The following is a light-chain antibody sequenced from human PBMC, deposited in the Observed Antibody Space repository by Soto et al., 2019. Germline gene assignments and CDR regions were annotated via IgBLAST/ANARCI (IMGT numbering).Light chain of an antibody. V-gene: IGKV3-20*01. Sequence: EIVLTQSPGTLSLSPGERAALSCRASQSVPKNYLAWYQQQPGRAPRLLIHGASSKAAGIPNRFSGSGSGTDFTLTIIRLEPEDFAVYYCHQYATSPQTFGQGTKVEIK. J-gene: IGKJ1*01. CDR2: GAS. CDR3: HQYATSPQT. CDR1: QSVPKNY.